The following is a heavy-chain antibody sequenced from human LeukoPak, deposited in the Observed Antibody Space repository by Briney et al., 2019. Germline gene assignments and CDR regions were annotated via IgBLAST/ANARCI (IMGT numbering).Heavy chain of an antibody. J-gene: IGHJ4*02. Sequence: ASVKVSCKASGYTFTSYGISWVRQAPGQGLEWMGWISAYNGNTNYAQKFQGRVTITADKSTSTAYMELSSLRSEDTAVYYCARGVRSSSWYSYYWGQGTLVTVSS. CDR1: GYTFTSYG. CDR2: ISAYNGNT. CDR3: ARGVRSSSWYSYY. V-gene: IGHV1-18*01. D-gene: IGHD6-13*01.